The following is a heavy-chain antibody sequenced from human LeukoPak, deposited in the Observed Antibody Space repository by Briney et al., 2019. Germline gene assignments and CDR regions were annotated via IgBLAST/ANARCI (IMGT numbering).Heavy chain of an antibody. J-gene: IGHJ4*02. Sequence: SVRLSCAASGFTFSSYWMTWVRQAPGKGLEWVANIKQDGSEEHDVDSVKGRFTISRDNAKNSLYLQMNSLRDEDTAVYYCARDYGTSGYDLHDYWGQGTLVTVSS. D-gene: IGHD3-22*01. CDR1: GFTFSSYW. CDR2: IKQDGSEE. CDR3: ARDYGTSGYDLHDY. V-gene: IGHV3-7*01.